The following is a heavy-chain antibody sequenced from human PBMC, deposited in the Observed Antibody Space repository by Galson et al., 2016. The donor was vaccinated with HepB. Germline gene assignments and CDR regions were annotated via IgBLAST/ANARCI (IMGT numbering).Heavy chain of an antibody. J-gene: IGHJ3*02. CDR3: ARDYAFGFDI. CDR1: GFTFSNHW. CDR2: ITTDGSEP. D-gene: IGHD2-2*01. V-gene: IGHV3-7*01. Sequence: SLRLSCAASGFTFSNHWMTWVRQAPGKGLEWLANITTDGSEPYYVGSVRGRFTISRDNARNSLFLQINSLRAEDTALYYCARDYAFGFDIWGQGTMVTVSS.